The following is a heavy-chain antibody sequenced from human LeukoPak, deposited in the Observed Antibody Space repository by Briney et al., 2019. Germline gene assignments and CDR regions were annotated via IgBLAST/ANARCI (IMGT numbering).Heavy chain of an antibody. CDR2: IYYSGST. CDR1: GGSISSYY. Sequence: SETLSLTCTVAGGSISSYYWSWIRQPPGKGLEWIGYIYYSGSTNYNPSLKSRVTISVDTSKNQFSLKLSSVTAADTAVYYCARGAEAETSPLDFWGQGTLVIVS. J-gene: IGHJ4*02. CDR3: ARGAEAETSPLDF. D-gene: IGHD6-13*01. V-gene: IGHV4-59*01.